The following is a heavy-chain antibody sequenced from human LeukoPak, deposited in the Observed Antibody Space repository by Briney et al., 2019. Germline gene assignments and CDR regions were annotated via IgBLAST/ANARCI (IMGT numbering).Heavy chain of an antibody. D-gene: IGHD6-13*01. J-gene: IGHJ4*02. CDR3: AKASSSSWYVLGN. CDR1: AFXFSNYV. Sequence: GGSLRLSCAASAFXFSNYVISWVRQAPGKGLEWVSTISGSGGSTYYADSVKGRFTISRDNSKNTLYLQMNSLRAEDTAVYYCAKASSSSWYVLGNWGQGTLVTVSS. V-gene: IGHV3-23*01. CDR2: ISGSGGST.